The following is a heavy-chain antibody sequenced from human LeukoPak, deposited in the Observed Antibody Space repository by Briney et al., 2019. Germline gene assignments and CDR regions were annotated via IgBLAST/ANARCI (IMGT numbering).Heavy chain of an antibody. V-gene: IGHV1-24*01. J-gene: IGHJ4*02. D-gene: IGHD1-26*01. CDR3: ATVLGGSYYGGFDY. CDR1: GYTLTELS. Sequence: ASVKVSCKVSGYTLTELSMHWVRQAPGKGLEWMGGFDPEDGETIYAQKFQGRVTMTEDTSTDTAYMELSSPRSEDTAVYYCATVLGGSYYGGFDYWGQGTLVTVSS. CDR2: FDPEDGET.